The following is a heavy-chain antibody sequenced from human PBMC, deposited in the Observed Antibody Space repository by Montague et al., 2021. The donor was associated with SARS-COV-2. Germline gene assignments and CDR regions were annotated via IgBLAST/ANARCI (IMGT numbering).Heavy chain of an antibody. CDR2: IYYSGST. CDR1: GGSISSYY. J-gene: IGHJ5*02. D-gene: IGHD1-7*01. CDR3: ARAAGYNWNYGYNWFDP. Sequence: SETLSLTCTVSGGSISSYYWSWIRQPPGKGLEWIGYIYYSGSTNXNPSLKSRVTISVDTSKNQFSLKLSSVTAADTAVYYCARAAGYNWNYGYNWFDPWGQGTLVTVS. V-gene: IGHV4-59*01.